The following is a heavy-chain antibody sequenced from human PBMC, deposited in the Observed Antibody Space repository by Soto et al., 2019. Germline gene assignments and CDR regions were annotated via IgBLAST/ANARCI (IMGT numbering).Heavy chain of an antibody. CDR3: TTPSEFAMVRGVITDYYYYYMDV. J-gene: IGHJ6*03. Sequence: GGSLRLSCAASGFTFSNAWMSWVRQAPGKGLEWVGRIKSKTDGGTTDYAAPGKGRFTIAKDDSKNKLYLQMNSLKTEDTAVYYCTTPSEFAMVRGVITDYYYYYMDVWGKGTTVTVSS. CDR2: IKSKTDGGTT. D-gene: IGHD3-10*01. V-gene: IGHV3-15*01. CDR1: GFTFSNAW.